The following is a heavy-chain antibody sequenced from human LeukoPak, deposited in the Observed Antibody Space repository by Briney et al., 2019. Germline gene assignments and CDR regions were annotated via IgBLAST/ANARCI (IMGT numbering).Heavy chain of an antibody. J-gene: IGHJ1*01. CDR1: GFTFDDYA. Sequence: PGGSLRLSCAASGFTFDDYAMHWVRQAPGRGLEWVSAINWNSGNIGYADSVKGRFTISRDNAKNTLNLQMNSLRAEDTAVYYCARGERYCSGGSCIMSPKYFQHWGQGTLVTVSS. CDR3: ARGERYCSGGSCIMSPKYFQH. V-gene: IGHV3-9*01. D-gene: IGHD2-15*01. CDR2: INWNSGNI.